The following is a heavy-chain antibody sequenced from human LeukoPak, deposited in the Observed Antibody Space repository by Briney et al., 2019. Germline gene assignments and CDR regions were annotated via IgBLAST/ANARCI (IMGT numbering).Heavy chain of an antibody. CDR3: AKASYSGYDPIDS. D-gene: IGHD5-12*01. CDR2: IHYDGSNK. J-gene: IGHJ4*02. Sequence: GGSLRLSCAASGFTFSNYGMHWVRQAPGKGLEWVTFIHYDGSNKYYTDSVKGRFAISRDISKNTLYLQMNSLRAEDTAVYICAKASYSGYDPIDSWGQGTLVTVSS. CDR1: GFTFSNYG. V-gene: IGHV3-30*02.